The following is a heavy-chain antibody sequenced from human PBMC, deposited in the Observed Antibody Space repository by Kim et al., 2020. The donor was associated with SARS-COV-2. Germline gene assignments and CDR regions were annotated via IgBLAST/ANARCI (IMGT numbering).Heavy chain of an antibody. V-gene: IGHV3-23*01. Sequence: ADSVKGRVTISREGAENTLYLQLKTLGADDTSVYYCAKDGGGSGWQVFDYWGQGALVTVSS. D-gene: IGHD6-19*01. CDR3: AKDGGGSGWQVFDY. J-gene: IGHJ4*02.